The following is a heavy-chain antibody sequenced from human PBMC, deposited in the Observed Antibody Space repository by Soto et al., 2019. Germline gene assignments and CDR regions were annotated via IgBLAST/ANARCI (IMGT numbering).Heavy chain of an antibody. D-gene: IGHD3-10*01. CDR2: IWYDVSNE. CDR3: ARVVIRGASYYYGMDV. V-gene: IGHV3-33*08. CDR1: GFTFSSYG. J-gene: IGHJ6*02. Sequence: GGSLRLSCAASGFTFSSYGMHWVRQAPGKGLEWVAVIWYDVSNEYYGDSVKGRFTISRDNSRNTVYLQMNSLRGEDTAVYYCARVVIRGASYYYGMDVWGQGXPVTVSS.